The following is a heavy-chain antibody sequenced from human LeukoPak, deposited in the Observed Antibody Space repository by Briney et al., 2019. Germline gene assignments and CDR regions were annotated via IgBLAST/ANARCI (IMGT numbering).Heavy chain of an antibody. CDR3: VKDEVYLDSGGYPTPDTTLDY. D-gene: IGHD3-22*01. J-gene: IGHJ4*02. CDR2: TWYDGSNK. CDR1: GFRFNNYG. Sequence: GGSLRLSCAASGFRFNNYGIHWVRQAPGKGLEWVAVTWYDGSNKYYADSVRDRFTVSRDNSENTVYLQMNSLRVEDTAVYYCVKDEVYLDSGGYPTPDTTLDYWGQGTLVTASS. V-gene: IGHV3-33*06.